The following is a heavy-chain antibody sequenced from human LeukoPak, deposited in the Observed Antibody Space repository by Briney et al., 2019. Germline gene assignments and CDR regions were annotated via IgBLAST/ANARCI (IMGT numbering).Heavy chain of an antibody. CDR3: ARLPIPGWFDP. Sequence: SETLSLTCTVSGGSISSTSYYWGWIRQPPGKGLEWIGSIYYSGSTYYNPSLMSRVTISVDTSKNQFSLKLSSVTAADTAVFYCARLPIPGWFDPWGQGTLVTVSS. CDR1: GGSISSTSYY. J-gene: IGHJ5*02. CDR2: IYYSGST. V-gene: IGHV4-39*01.